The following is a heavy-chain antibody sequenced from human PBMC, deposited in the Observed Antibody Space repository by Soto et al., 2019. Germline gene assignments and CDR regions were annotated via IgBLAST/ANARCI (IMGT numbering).Heavy chain of an antibody. D-gene: IGHD3-9*01. CDR2: VYCSGNT. CDR1: GGSISSDSYY. J-gene: IGHJ4*02. CDR3: AAGSGGVWLRFDS. Sequence: QVQLQESGPGLVKPSQTLSLSCTVSGGSISSDSYYWTWIRQHPGKGLEWIGYVYCSGNTYYNPSLKSRLTISLDTSKKQFSLKLTSVTAADTAVYFCAAGSGGVWLRFDSWGQGILVTVSS. V-gene: IGHV4-31*03.